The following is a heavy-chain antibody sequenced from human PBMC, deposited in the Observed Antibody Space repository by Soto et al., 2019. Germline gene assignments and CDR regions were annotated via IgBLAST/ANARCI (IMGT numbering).Heavy chain of an antibody. CDR2: INAANGNT. V-gene: IGHV1-3*01. CDR3: AKAPAVAGMLALDF. J-gene: IGHJ4*02. Sequence: QVQIVQSGAEVKKPGASVKISCKDSGYTFSNYITHWVRQAPGARLEWMGWINAANGNTKYSQKFQGRVTITRDTSATTIYMDLSSLRSEDTGVYYCAKAPAVAGMLALDFWGQGTLVTVSS. CDR1: GYTFSNYI. D-gene: IGHD6-19*01.